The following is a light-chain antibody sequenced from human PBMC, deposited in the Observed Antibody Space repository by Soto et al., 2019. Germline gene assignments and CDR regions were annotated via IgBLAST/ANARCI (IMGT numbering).Light chain of an antibody. CDR2: DVS. CDR1: QNVGDW. Sequence: DIQMTQSPSTLSASIGDRVTITCRAIQNVGDWLAWYQQKPGKAPKFLIYDVSILESGVPSRFSGSGAGTEVTLTITSLQPDDFATYYCQRYNRYSRTFGQGTKVEI. CDR3: QRYNRYSRT. V-gene: IGKV1-5*01. J-gene: IGKJ1*01.